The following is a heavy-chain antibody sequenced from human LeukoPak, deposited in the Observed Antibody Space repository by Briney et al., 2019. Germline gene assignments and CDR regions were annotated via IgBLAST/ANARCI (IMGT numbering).Heavy chain of an antibody. CDR1: GGSISSYY. V-gene: IGHV4-4*07. CDR3: ARERVVAAAGYNWFDP. J-gene: IGHJ5*02. CDR2: IYTSGST. D-gene: IGHD6-13*01. Sequence: PSETLSLTCTVSGGSISSYYWSWIRQPAGKGLEWIGRIYTSGSTNYNPSLKSRVTMSVDTSKNQFSLKLSSVTAADTAVYCCARERVVAAAGYNWFDPWGQGTLVTVSS.